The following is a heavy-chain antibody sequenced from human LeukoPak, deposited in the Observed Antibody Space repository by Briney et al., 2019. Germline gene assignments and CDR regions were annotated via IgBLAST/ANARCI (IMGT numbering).Heavy chain of an antibody. J-gene: IGHJ5*02. Sequence: SQTLSLTCTVSGGSISSGGYYWSWIRQHPGKGLEWIGYIYYSGCTYYNPSLKSRVTISVDTSKNQFSLKLSSVTAADTAVYYCARALRIAAAGILSWFDPWGQGTLVTVSS. CDR1: GGSISSGGYY. D-gene: IGHD6-13*01. CDR2: IYYSGCT. CDR3: ARALRIAAAGILSWFDP. V-gene: IGHV4-31*03.